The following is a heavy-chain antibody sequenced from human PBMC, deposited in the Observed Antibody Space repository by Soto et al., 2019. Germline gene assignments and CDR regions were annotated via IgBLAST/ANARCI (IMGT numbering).Heavy chain of an antibody. V-gene: IGHV4-34*01. CDR2: INHSGST. D-gene: IGHD2-2*01. CDR1: GGSFSGYY. J-gene: IGHJ4*02. CDR3: ASRRWDIVVVPAAGFDY. Sequence: QVQLQQWGAGLLKPSETLSLTCAVYGGSFSGYYWSWIRQPPGKGLEWIGEINHSGSTNYNPSLKRRVTISVDTSKNQFSLKLSSVTAADTAVYYCASRRWDIVVVPAAGFDYWGQGTLVTVSS.